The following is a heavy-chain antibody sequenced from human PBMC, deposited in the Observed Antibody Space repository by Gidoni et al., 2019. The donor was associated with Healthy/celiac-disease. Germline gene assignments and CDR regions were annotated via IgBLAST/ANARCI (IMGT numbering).Heavy chain of an antibody. D-gene: IGHD3-9*01. J-gene: IGHJ6*02. CDR3: AKETYYDILTGYPHYYYYGMDV. Sequence: EVQLVESGGGLVQPGGSLRLSCAASGFTFSSYAMSWVRQAPGKGLEWVSAISGSGGSTYYADSVKGRFTISRDNSKNTLYLQMNSLRAEDTAVYYCAKETYYDILTGYPHYYYYGMDVWGQGTTVTVSS. V-gene: IGHV3-23*04. CDR2: ISGSGGST. CDR1: GFTFSSYA.